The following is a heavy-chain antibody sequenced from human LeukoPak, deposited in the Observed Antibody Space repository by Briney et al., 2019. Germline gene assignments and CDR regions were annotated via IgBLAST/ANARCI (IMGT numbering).Heavy chain of an antibody. CDR1: GFTFSSYA. CDR2: ISYDGSNK. J-gene: IGHJ6*02. Sequence: GGSLRLSCAASGFTFSSYAMHWARQAPGKGLEWVAVISYDGSNKYYADSVKGRFTISRDNSKNTLYLQMNSLRAEDTAVYYCAREEVTAISWGYYYGMDVWGQGTTVTVSS. D-gene: IGHD2-21*02. V-gene: IGHV3-30-3*01. CDR3: AREEVTAISWGYYYGMDV.